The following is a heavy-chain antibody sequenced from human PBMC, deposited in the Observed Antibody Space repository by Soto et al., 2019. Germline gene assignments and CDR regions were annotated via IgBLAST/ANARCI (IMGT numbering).Heavy chain of an antibody. V-gene: IGHV3-21*01. CDR2: IISRSDSI. CDR1: GLLFTSYS. CDR3: ARDRSADRFVQYFQH. Sequence: PVGSLSHSCAASGLLFTSYSMVWVRTAPGKGLEWVSSIISRSDSIYYADSVKGRFTISRENPQTSLYLKMNSLTSEDTAVYYCARDRSADRFVQYFQHGGPGTLVPVP. J-gene: IGHJ1*01. D-gene: IGHD6-19*01.